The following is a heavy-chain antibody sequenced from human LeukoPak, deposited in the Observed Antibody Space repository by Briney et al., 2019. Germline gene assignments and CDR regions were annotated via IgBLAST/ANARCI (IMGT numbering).Heavy chain of an antibody. CDR3: ARGGLAARPGYFDY. Sequence: PSETLSLTCTVSGGSISSYYWSWIRQPAGKGLEWIGRIYTSGSTNYNPSLKSRVTISVDKSKNQFSLKLSSVTAADTAVYYCARGGLAARPGYFDYWGQGTLFTVSS. J-gene: IGHJ4*02. D-gene: IGHD6-6*01. CDR1: GGSISSYY. CDR2: IYTSGST. V-gene: IGHV4-4*07.